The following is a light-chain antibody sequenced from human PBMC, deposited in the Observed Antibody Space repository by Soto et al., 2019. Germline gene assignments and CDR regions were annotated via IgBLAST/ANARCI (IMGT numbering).Light chain of an antibody. V-gene: IGKV3-11*01. CDR3: QVRNGWPPWA. J-gene: IGKJ1*01. Sequence: EIVSTQSPATLSLSPGGRATLSCRASQIVSLSLPWYQQKPGQAPRLLIYDPSKRASAFPARFSGSGSGTDFTLSISSLAPGDFACWYCQVRNGWPPWAFGEGTKVEIE. CDR1: QIVSLS. CDR2: DPS.